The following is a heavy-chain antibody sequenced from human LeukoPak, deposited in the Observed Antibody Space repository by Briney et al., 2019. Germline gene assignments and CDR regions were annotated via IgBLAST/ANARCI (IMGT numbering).Heavy chain of an antibody. CDR1: GFTFSDYW. Sequence: GGSLRLSCVASGFTFSDYWIHWVRQAPGEGLVWVSRISSDGDTTNYADSVKGRFTISRDNAKNTLYLQMNSLRVEDTAVYYCARDRGPRTGFMVREAYDYWGQGTLVTVSS. CDR2: ISSDGDTT. D-gene: IGHD3-10*01. V-gene: IGHV3-74*01. CDR3: ARDRGPRTGFMVREAYDY. J-gene: IGHJ4*02.